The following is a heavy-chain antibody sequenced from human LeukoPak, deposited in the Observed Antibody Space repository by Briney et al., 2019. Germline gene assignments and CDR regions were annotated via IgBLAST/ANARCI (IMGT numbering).Heavy chain of an antibody. CDR3: ARESGSAGWFDP. CDR1: GGSISSSSYY. V-gene: IGHV4-39*07. Sequence: PSETLSLTCTVSGGSISSSSYYWGWIRQPPGKGLEWIGSIYHSGSTYYNPSLKSRVTISVHTSNNQLSLKLSSVTATDTAVYYCARESGSAGWFDPWGQGTLVTVSS. J-gene: IGHJ5*02. CDR2: IYHSGST. D-gene: IGHD1-26*01.